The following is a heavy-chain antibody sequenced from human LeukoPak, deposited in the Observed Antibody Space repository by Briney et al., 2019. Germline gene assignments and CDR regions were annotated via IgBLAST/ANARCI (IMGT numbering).Heavy chain of an antibody. CDR3: ARAAQLVRDFDY. CDR1: GGSFSGHY. V-gene: IGHV4-34*01. J-gene: IGHJ4*02. D-gene: IGHD6-13*01. Sequence: SETLSLTCAVYGGSFSGHYWSWIRQPPGKGLEWIGEINHSGSTNYNPSLKSRVTISVDTSKNQFSLKLSSVTAADTAVYYCARAAQLVRDFDYWGQGTLVTVSS. CDR2: INHSGST.